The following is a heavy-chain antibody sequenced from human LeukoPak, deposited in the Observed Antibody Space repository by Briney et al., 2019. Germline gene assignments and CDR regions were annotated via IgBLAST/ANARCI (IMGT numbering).Heavy chain of an antibody. D-gene: IGHD2-21*01. V-gene: IGHV4-59*08. CDR1: GGSISTYY. J-gene: IGHJ4*02. Sequence: SETLSLTCTVSGGSISTYYWSWIRQPPGKGLECLGFIFHTGTANYNPSLESRVTISVDTSKNQFSLKLSSVTAAGTAIYYCARTYCGTNACPFDHWGQGNLVTVSS. CDR2: IFHTGTA. CDR3: ARTYCGTNACPFDH.